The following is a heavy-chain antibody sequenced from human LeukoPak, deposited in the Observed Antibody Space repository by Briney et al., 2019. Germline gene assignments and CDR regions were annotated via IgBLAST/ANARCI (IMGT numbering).Heavy chain of an antibody. J-gene: IGHJ6*02. CDR3: ARSIIIVPNTSYYYYYMDV. CDR2: VNGGDGNT. V-gene: IGHV1-3*01. D-gene: IGHD2/OR15-2a*01. CDR1: GYNFAGYA. Sequence: GASVKVSCKASGYNFAGYAMHWVRQAPGQSLEWMGRVNGGDGNTKYSQNFQGRITITRDTSASTGYMELSSLTSEDTAVYYCARSIIIVPNTSYYYYYMDVWGQGTTVTVSS.